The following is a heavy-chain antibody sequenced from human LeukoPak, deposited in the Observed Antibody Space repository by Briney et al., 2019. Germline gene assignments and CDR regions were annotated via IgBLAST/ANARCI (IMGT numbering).Heavy chain of an antibody. D-gene: IGHD6-13*01. CDR3: ARGAGSSWSGLIDY. Sequence: GESLRLSCAASGFTFSSYAMSWVRQAPGKGPVWVSRINSDGSTTTYADSVKGRFTISRDNAKNTLYLQMNSLRAEDTAVYYCARGAGSSWSGLIDYWGQGTLVTVSS. J-gene: IGHJ4*02. CDR2: INSDGSTT. CDR1: GFTFSSYA. V-gene: IGHV3-74*01.